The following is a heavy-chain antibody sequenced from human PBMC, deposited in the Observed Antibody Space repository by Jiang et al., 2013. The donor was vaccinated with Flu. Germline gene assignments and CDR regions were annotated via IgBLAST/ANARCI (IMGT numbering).Heavy chain of an antibody. CDR1: GYSISSGYY. CDR3: AREFFVVVPWFDP. Sequence: LLKPSETLSLTCAVSGYSISSGYYWGWIRQPPGKGLEWIGSIYHSGSTYYNPSLKSRVTISVDTSKNQFSLKLSSVTAADTAVYYCAREFFVVVPWFDPWGQGTLVTVSS. D-gene: IGHD2-2*01. J-gene: IGHJ5*02. V-gene: IGHV4-38-2*01. CDR2: IYHSGST.